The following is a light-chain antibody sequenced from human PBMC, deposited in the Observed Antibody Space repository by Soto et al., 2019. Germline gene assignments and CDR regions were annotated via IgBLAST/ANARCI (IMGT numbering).Light chain of an antibody. J-gene: IGKJ2*01. V-gene: IGKV3-11*01. CDR2: DAS. Sequence: EIVLTQSPATLSLSPGERATLSCRASQSVSSYLAWYQQKPGQAPRLLIYDASHIATGIPARFSGRGSGTDFTLTMSSLETQDFSVYHCQQRSNWPPYTFGQVTKLEIK. CDR1: QSVSSY. CDR3: QQRSNWPPYT.